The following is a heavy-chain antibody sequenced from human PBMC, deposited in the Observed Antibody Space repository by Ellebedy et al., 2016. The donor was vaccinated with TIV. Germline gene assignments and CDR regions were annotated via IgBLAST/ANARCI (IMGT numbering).Heavy chain of an antibody. CDR2: MHPKSGAA. CDR3: ARCPPGNSTKDY. D-gene: IGHD2-2*01. J-gene: IGHJ4*02. V-gene: IGHV1-8*01. Sequence: ASVKVSCXASGYSFTSYDINWARQAPGQGLEWVGWMHPKSGAAGYGQKFEGRVTMTRNTSIKTAYLELDSLRSEDTAIYYCARCPPGNSTKDYWGQGTLVTVSS. CDR1: GYSFTSYD.